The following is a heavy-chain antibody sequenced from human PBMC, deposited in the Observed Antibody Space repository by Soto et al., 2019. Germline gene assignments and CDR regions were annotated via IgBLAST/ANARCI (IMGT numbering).Heavy chain of an antibody. V-gene: IGHV3-33*01. CDR2: IWYDGSNK. CDR3: ARDRGTVLRYFDWFPPGVSNWFDP. CDR1: GFTFSSYG. D-gene: IGHD3-9*01. J-gene: IGHJ5*02. Sequence: HPGGSLRLSCAASGFTFSSYGMHWVRQAPGKGLEWVAVIWYDGSNKYYADSVKGRFTISRDNSKNTLYLQMNSLRAEDTAVYYCARDRGTVLRYFDWFPPGVSNWFDPWGQGTLVTVSS.